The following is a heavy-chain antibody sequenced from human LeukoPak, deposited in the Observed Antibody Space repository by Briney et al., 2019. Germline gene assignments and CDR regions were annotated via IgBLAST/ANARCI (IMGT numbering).Heavy chain of an antibody. V-gene: IGHV1-2*02. CDR2: INPNSGGT. D-gene: IGHD1-26*01. CDR1: GYTFTGYY. J-gene: IGHJ3*02. CDR3: AREGHSGSAAGPDAFDI. Sequence: ASVKVSCKASGYTFTGYYMHWVRQAPGQGLEWMGWINPNSGGTNYAQKFQGRVTMTRDTSISTAYMELSRLRSDDTAVHYCAREGHSGSAAGPDAFDIWGQGTMVTVSS.